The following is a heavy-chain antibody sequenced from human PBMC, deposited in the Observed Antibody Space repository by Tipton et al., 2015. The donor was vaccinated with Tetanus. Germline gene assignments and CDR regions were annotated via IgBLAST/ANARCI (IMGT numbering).Heavy chain of an antibody. J-gene: IGHJ4*02. D-gene: IGHD5-12*01. CDR1: GYSFTGSW. CDR2: IYPGDSDT. V-gene: IGHV5-51*01. CDR3: ARQGGYSGYDGGFDY. Sequence: QSGAEVKKSGESLKISCKGSGYSFTGSWIAWVRQMPGKGLEWMGIIYPGDSDTRYSPSFQGQVTIPADKSITTAYLQWSSLKASDTAMYYCARQGGYSGYDGGFDYWGQGTLVTVSS.